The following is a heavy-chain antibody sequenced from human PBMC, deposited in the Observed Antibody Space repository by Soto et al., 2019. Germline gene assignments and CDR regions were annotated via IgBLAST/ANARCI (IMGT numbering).Heavy chain of an antibody. J-gene: IGHJ4*02. Sequence: GASVKVSCKASGYTFTNYAMHWVRQAPGQRLEWMGWINAGNGNTKYSQKFQGRVTITRDTSASIAYMELSSLRSEDTAVYYCARSFGVAAAGPFDYWGQGTLVTVSS. CDR2: INAGNGNT. CDR1: GYTFTNYA. V-gene: IGHV1-3*01. CDR3: ARSFGVAAAGPFDY. D-gene: IGHD6-13*01.